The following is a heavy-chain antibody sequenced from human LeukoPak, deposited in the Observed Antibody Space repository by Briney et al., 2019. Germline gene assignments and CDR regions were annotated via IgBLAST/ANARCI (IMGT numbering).Heavy chain of an antibody. J-gene: IGHJ3*02. CDR1: GYTFTSYY. V-gene: IGHV1-46*01. CDR2: INPSGGST. Sequence: ASVKVSCKASGYTFTSYYMHWVRQAPGQGLEWMGIINPSGGSTSYAQKFQGRVTMTRDTSTSTVYMELSSLRSEDTAVYYCARDGIAAAGTRNAFDIWGQGTMVTVPS. CDR3: ARDGIAAAGTRNAFDI. D-gene: IGHD6-13*01.